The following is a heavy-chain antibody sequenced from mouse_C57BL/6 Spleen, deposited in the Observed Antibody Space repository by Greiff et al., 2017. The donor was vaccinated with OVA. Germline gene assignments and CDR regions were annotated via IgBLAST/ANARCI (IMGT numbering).Heavy chain of an antibody. J-gene: IGHJ2*01. D-gene: IGHD2-4*01. CDR2: INPNHGGT. CDR3: ARKDYGYFDY. CDR1: GYTFTDYY. Sequence: VQLQQSGPELVKPGASVKISCKASGYTFTDYYMNWVKQSHGKSLEWIGDINPNHGGTSYNQKFKGKATLTVDKSSSTAYMELCSLTSEDSAVYYCARKDYGYFDYWGQGTTLTVSS. V-gene: IGHV1-26*01.